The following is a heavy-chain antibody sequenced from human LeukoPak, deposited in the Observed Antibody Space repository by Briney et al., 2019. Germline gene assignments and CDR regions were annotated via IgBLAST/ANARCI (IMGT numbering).Heavy chain of an antibody. CDR3: ARSAWVDCFDY. D-gene: IGHD2-15*01. CDR1: GFTFSSYW. CDR2: INSDGSST. J-gene: IGHJ4*02. Sequence: GGSLRLSCVASGFTFSSYWVHWVRQAPGKGLVWVSRINSDGSSTSYADSVKGRFTISRDNAKNTLYLQMNSLRAEDTAVYYCARSAWVDCFDYWGQGTLVTVSS. V-gene: IGHV3-74*01.